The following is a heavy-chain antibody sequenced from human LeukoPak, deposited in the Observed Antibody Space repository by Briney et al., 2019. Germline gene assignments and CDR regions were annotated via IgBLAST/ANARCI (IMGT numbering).Heavy chain of an antibody. D-gene: IGHD3-10*01. CDR3: ATGEWDHDGSFDI. J-gene: IGHJ3*02. CDR1: GFTFSSYS. Sequence: GGSLRLSCAASGFTFSSYSMNWVRQTPGKGLEWVSYISSSSSTIYYADSLKGRFTISRDNAKNSLYLQMNSLRAEDTAVYYCATGEWDHDGSFDIWGQGTMVTVSS. CDR2: ISSSSSTI. V-gene: IGHV3-48*01.